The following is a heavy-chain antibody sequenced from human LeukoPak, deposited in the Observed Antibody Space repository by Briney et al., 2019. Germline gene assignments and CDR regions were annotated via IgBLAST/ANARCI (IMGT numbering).Heavy chain of an antibody. CDR3: ARRPMVRGVIITDSFDY. D-gene: IGHD3-10*01. CDR1: GGSISSSSYY. J-gene: IGHJ4*02. V-gene: IGHV4-39*01. Sequence: SETLSLPRPVSGGSISSSSYYWGWLRQPPGTGLEWFGSIYYSGSPFHNPSLKSRLTISVDTSKNQFSLKLSSVTASDTAVYYCARRPMVRGVIITDSFDYWGQGTLVTVSS. CDR2: IYYSGSP.